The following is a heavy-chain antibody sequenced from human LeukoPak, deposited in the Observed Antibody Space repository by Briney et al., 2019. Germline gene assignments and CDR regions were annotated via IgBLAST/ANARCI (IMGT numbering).Heavy chain of an antibody. D-gene: IGHD7-27*01. V-gene: IGHV3-74*01. J-gene: IGHJ4*02. CDR2: INIDGSDT. CDR3: ARERSPTNGGFDY. Sequence: GGSLRLSCAASGFTFSDYWMHWVRQAPGKGLVWVSRINIDGSDTTYADSVKGRFTISRDNAKSTLYLQMNRLRVEDTAVYFCARERSPTNGGFDYWGQGTLVTVSS. CDR1: GFTFSDYW.